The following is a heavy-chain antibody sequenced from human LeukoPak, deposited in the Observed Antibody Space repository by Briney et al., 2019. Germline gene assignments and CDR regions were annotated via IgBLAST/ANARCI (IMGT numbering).Heavy chain of an antibody. Sequence: SETQSLTCTVSGASLSAFHWTWFRQPAGKGLEWIGLIYSSGSTLFNPSLKSRVAMSVDLTKNQLSLKLTSVTAADTAMYYCARKDGDYWGRGTLVTVSS. V-gene: IGHV4-4*07. J-gene: IGHJ4*02. CDR1: GASLSAFH. CDR2: IYSSGST. CDR3: ARKDGDY.